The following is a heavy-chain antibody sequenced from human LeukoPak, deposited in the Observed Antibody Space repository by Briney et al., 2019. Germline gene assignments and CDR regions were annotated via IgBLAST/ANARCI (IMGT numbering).Heavy chain of an antibody. J-gene: IGHJ4*02. CDR2: MSGNGGNT. D-gene: IGHD3-10*01. CDR1: GFTFSSYA. V-gene: IGHV3-23*01. Sequence: GGSLRLSCAASGFTFSSYAMSWVRQAPGKGLEWVSTMSGNGGNTYYADSVKGRFTISRDNSKNTLYLQMNGLRAEDTAVYYCARHNYYSAWGQGTLVTVSS. CDR3: ARHNYYSA.